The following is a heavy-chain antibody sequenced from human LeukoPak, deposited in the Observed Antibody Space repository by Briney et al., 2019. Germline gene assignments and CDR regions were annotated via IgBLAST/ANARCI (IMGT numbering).Heavy chain of an antibody. Sequence: SETPSLTCVVSGGSVSGYYWGWIRQPPGRGLEWIGYVYYSGSTNYNPSFKSRITTSVDTPRNQFSLQLSSVTAADTAVYYCARIHRYCSGGACYVLDNWGQGTLVAVSS. D-gene: IGHD2-15*01. V-gene: IGHV4-59*02. J-gene: IGHJ4*02. CDR1: GGSVSGYY. CDR2: VYYSGST. CDR3: ARIHRYCSGGACYVLDN.